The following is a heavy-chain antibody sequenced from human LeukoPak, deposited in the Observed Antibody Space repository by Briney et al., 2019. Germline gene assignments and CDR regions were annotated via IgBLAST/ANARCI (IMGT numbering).Heavy chain of an antibody. CDR3: AKDSTGYSSSWADAFDI. CDR1: GFTFSSYG. D-gene: IGHD6-13*01. V-gene: IGHV3-23*01. J-gene: IGHJ3*02. CDR2: ISGSGGST. Sequence: GGSLRLSCAASGFTFSSYGMSWVRQAPGKGLEWVSAISGSGGSTYYADSVKGRFTISRDNSKNTLYLQMNSLRAEDTAVYYCAKDSTGYSSSWADAFDIWGQGTMVTVSS.